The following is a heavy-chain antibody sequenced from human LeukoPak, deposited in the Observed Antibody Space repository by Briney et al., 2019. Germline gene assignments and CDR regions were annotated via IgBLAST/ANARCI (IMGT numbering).Heavy chain of an antibody. CDR2: KSYDGSNK. CDR3: ARRRSGTPDY. D-gene: IGHD6-13*01. V-gene: IGHV3-30*04. CDR1: GFTFSSYA. J-gene: IGHJ4*02. Sequence: GGSLRLSCAASGFTFSSYAMHWVRQAPGKGLEWVAVKSYDGSNKYYADSVKGRFTISRDNSKNTLYLQMNSLRAEDTAVYYCARRRSGTPDYWGQGTLVTVSS.